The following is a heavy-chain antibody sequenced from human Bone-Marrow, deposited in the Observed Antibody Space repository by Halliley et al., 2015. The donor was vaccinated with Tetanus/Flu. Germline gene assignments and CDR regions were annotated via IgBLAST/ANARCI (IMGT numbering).Heavy chain of an antibody. D-gene: IGHD2-2*01. V-gene: IGHV1-46*01. CDR1: GYTFTTYY. CDR2: INPSGGNT. J-gene: IGHJ6*02. CDR3: ARDDAVVIPGLDYYFGVDV. Sequence: QVQLVQSGAEVKKPGASVKVSCKASGYTFTTYYMHWVRQAPGQGLEWMGIINPSGGNTNYAQKFQGRVTMTRDTSTSTVYMELSSLRSEDTAVYYCARDDAVVIPGLDYYFGVDVWGQGTTVTVSS.